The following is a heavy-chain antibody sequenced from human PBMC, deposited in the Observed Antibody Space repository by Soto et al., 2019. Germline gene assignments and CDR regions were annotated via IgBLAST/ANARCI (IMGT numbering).Heavy chain of an antibody. CDR1: GYTFTSYG. Sequence: QVQLVQSGAEVKKPGASVKVSCKASGYTFTSYGISWVRQAPGQGLEWMGWISAYNGNTNYAQKLQGRVTMTTDTSTSTAYTELRSLRSDDTDVYYCARERALGVEPHYYYYGMDVWDQGTTVTVSS. CDR3: ARERALGVEPHYYYYGMDV. CDR2: ISAYNGNT. J-gene: IGHJ6*02. V-gene: IGHV1-18*01. D-gene: IGHD6-13*01.